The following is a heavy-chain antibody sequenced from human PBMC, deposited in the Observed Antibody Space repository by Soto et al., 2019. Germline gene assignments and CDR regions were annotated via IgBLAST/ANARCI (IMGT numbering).Heavy chain of an antibody. Sequence: PGGSLRLSCTASGFIVSDTYVNWVRQAPGKGLEWVSVISNRGDTHYADSVRGRFSLSRDISDNTLHLQMNNLRVEDTAVYCCAREPGYCRGGSCSITGDAYDIWGQGTMVTVSS. V-gene: IGHV3-66*01. CDR2: ISNRGDT. CDR1: GFIVSDTY. D-gene: IGHD2-15*01. CDR3: AREPGYCRGGSCSITGDAYDI. J-gene: IGHJ3*02.